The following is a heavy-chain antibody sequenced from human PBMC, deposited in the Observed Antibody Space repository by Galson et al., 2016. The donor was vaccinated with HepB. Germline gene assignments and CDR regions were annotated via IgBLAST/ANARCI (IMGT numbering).Heavy chain of an antibody. CDR2: INAYSDNT. Sequence: SVKVSCKASGYIFTNYSISWVRQAPGHGLEWMGWINAYSDNTNSAPKLQGRVIMTADASTSTAYMELRSLSSDDTAVYYCARDPRPAGGTVYFDYWGQGTLVTVSS. V-gene: IGHV1-18*01. D-gene: IGHD6-13*01. CDR3: ARDPRPAGGTVYFDY. J-gene: IGHJ4*02. CDR1: GYIFTNYS.